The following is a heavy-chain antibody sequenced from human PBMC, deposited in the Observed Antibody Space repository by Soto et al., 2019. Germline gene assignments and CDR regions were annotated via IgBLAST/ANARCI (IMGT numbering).Heavy chain of an antibody. V-gene: IGHV1-69*13. J-gene: IGHJ4*02. D-gene: IGHD3-22*01. CDR2: IIPIFGTA. CDR3: ARESGEYYYDSSGYYGGCFDY. Sequence: ASVKVSCKASGGTFSSYAISWVRQAPGQGLEWMGGIIPIFGTANYAQKFQGRVTITADESTSTAYMELSSLRSEDTAVYYCARESGEYYYDSSGYYGGCFDYWGQGTLVTVSS. CDR1: GGTFSSYA.